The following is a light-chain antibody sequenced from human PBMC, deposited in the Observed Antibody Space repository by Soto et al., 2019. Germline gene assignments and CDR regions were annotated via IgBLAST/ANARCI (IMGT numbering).Light chain of an antibody. J-gene: IGLJ1*01. CDR2: DVS. V-gene: IGLV2-14*03. CDR3: CSYTVSATYV. CDR1: SSDIGGYNY. Sequence: QSALTQPASVSGSPGQSITISCTGTSSDIGGYNYVSWYQQHPGKAPKVMIYDVSNRPSGISNRFSGSKSGNTASLTISGLQAEDEADYYCCSYTVSATYVFGTGTKLTVL.